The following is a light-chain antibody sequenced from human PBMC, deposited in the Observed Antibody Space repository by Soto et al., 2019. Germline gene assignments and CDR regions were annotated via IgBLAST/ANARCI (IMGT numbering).Light chain of an antibody. Sequence: ESMLTQSPGTLSLSPGERATLSCRASQSVSTRYLAWYQQKPGQAPRLLIYGASIRATGIPAKCSCSGTGTDFHLTISRLEPEDLAVDYWHQFGSSPPAFTFGQGTKLEI. V-gene: IGKV3-20*01. J-gene: IGKJ2*01. CDR3: HQFGSSPPAFT. CDR1: QSVSTRY. CDR2: GAS.